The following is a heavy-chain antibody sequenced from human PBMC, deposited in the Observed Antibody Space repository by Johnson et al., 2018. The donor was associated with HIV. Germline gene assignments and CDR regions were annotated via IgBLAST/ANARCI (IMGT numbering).Heavy chain of an antibody. V-gene: IGHV3-30*18. CDR3: AKTPGDNWYYSEGTDAFDI. CDR2: ISNDGSNK. CDR1: GFSFNKYW. Sequence: QVQLVESGGGLVQPGGSLRLSCVGSGFSFNKYWMSWVRQAPGDRLEWVAVISNDGSNKYYIDPVKGRFTISRDNSKNTLYLQVNSLRAEDTAVYYCAKTPGDNWYYSEGTDAFDIWGQGTMVIVSS. J-gene: IGHJ3*02. D-gene: IGHD1-20*01.